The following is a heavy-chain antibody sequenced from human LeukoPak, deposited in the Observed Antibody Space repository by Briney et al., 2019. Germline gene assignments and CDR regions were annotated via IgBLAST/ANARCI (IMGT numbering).Heavy chain of an antibody. CDR1: GFTFSDYY. CDR3: ARLGNYYYYYGMDV. Sequence: PGGSLRLSCAASGFTFSDYYMSWIRQAPGKGLEWVSYISSSGSTIYYADSVKGRFTISRDNAENSLYLQMNSLRAEDTAVYYCARLGNYYYYYGMDVWGQGTTVTVSS. D-gene: IGHD7-27*01. V-gene: IGHV3-11*01. CDR2: ISSSGSTI. J-gene: IGHJ6*02.